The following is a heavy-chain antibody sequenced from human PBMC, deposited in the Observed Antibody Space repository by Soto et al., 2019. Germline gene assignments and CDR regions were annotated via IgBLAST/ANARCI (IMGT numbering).Heavy chain of an antibody. CDR3: AGRLPIRINMVRDNWFDP. V-gene: IGHV1-8*01. J-gene: IGHJ5*02. CDR2: MNPNSGNT. CDR1: GYTFTSYD. D-gene: IGHD3-10*01. Sequence: QVQLVQSGAEVKKPGASVKVSCKASGYTFTSYDINWVRQATGQGLEWMGWMNPNSGNTGYAQKFQGRVTMTRNTSISTAYMELSSLRSEDTAVYYCAGRLPIRINMVRDNWFDPWGQGTLVTVSS.